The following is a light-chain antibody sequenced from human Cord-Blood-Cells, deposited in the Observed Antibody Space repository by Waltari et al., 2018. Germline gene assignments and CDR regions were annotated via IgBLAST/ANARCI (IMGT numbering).Light chain of an antibody. CDR2: GKN. J-gene: IGLJ3*02. CDR1: SPRSYY. V-gene: IGLV3-19*01. Sequence: SSELTQHPAVSVALGQTVRSTCQGDSPRSYYASWYQQKPGQAPVLVIYGKNNRPSGIPDRFSGSSSVNTASLTITGAQAEDEADYYCNSRDSSGNHLVFGGGTKLTVL. CDR3: NSRDSSGNHLV.